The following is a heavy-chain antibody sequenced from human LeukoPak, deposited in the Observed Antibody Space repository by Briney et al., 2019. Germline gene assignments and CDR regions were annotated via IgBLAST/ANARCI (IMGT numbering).Heavy chain of an antibody. Sequence: GGSLRLSCAASGFTFSTYGMSWVRQTPGKGLGWVSATSGSGTTTYYADSVKGRFTISRDNSKNTLYLQMNSLRAEDTAVYYCAKDGGEYYDILTGYYPRLYYMDVWGKGTTVTISS. V-gene: IGHV3-23*01. CDR1: GFTFSTYG. CDR2: TSGSGTTT. CDR3: AKDGGEYYDILTGYYPRLYYMDV. D-gene: IGHD3-9*01. J-gene: IGHJ6*03.